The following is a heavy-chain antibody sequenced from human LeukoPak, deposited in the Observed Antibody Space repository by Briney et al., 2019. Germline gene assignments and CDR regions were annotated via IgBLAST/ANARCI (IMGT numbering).Heavy chain of an antibody. CDR1: GGSISSYY. CDR2: IYYSGST. Sequence: SETLSLTCTVSGGSISSYYWGWIRQPPGKGLEWIGSIYYSGSTYYNPSLKSRVTISVDTSKNQFSLKLSSVTAADTAVYYCARDPRYYGSGIKGTFDPWGQGTLVTVSS. D-gene: IGHD3-10*01. V-gene: IGHV4-39*07. J-gene: IGHJ5*02. CDR3: ARDPRYYGSGIKGTFDP.